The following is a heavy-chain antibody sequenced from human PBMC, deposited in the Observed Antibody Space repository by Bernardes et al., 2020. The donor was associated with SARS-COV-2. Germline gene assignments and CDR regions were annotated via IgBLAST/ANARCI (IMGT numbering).Heavy chain of an antibody. Sequence: ASVKVSCKVSGYTLTELSMHWVRQAPGKGLEWMGGFDPEDGETIYAQKFQGRVTMTEDTSTDTAYMELSSLRSEDTAVYYCATGAAAGINNWFDPWGQGTLVTVSS. CDR3: ATGAAAGINNWFDP. CDR1: GYTLTELS. D-gene: IGHD6-13*01. J-gene: IGHJ5*02. CDR2: FDPEDGET. V-gene: IGHV1-24*01.